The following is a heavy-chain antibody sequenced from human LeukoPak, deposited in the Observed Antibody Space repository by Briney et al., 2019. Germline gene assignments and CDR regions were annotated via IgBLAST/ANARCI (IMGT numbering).Heavy chain of an antibody. J-gene: IGHJ4*02. Sequence: PGRSLRLSCAASGFTFSSYGMHWVRQAPGKGLEWVAVISYDGSNKYYADSVKGRFTISRDNSKNTLYLQMNSPRAEDTTVYYCAKDLYYYDSSVVNYWGQGTLVTVSS. CDR1: GFTFSSYG. CDR3: AKDLYYYDSSVVNY. CDR2: ISYDGSNK. D-gene: IGHD3-22*01. V-gene: IGHV3-30*18.